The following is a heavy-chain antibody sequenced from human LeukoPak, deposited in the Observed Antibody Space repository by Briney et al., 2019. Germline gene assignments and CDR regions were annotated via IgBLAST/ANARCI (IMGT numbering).Heavy chain of an antibody. D-gene: IGHD3-9*01. Sequence: SVKVSCKASGYTFTSYGISWVRQAPGQGLEWMGGIIPIFGTANYAQKFQGRVTITADESTSTAYMELSSLRSEDTAVYYCAREGYDILTGYHYGQNWFDPWGQGTLVTVSS. V-gene: IGHV1-69*13. CDR1: GYTFTSYG. CDR2: IIPIFGTA. CDR3: AREGYDILTGYHYGQNWFDP. J-gene: IGHJ5*02.